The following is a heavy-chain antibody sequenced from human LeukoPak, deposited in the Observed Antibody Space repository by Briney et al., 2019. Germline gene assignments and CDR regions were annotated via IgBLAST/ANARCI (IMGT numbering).Heavy chain of an antibody. CDR3: ARQGKYCSGGSCPFL. CDR2: IYYSGST. J-gene: IGHJ4*02. V-gene: IGHV4-59*08. CDR1: GGSISSYY. Sequence: SETLSLTCTVSGGSISSYYWSWIRQPPGKGLEWIGYIYYSGSTNYNPSLKSRVTISADTSKNQFSLKLSSVTAADTAVYYCARQGKYCSGGSCPFLWGQGTLVTVSS. D-gene: IGHD2-15*01.